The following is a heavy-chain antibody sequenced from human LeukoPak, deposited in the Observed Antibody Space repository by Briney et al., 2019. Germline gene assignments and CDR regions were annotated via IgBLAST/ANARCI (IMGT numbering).Heavy chain of an antibody. J-gene: IGHJ4*02. V-gene: IGHV4-39*01. D-gene: IGHD6-13*01. CDR3: ASQIAAAGRGIFD. Sequence: SETLSLTCTVSGGSISSSSYYWGWIRQPPGKGLEWIGSIYYSGSTYYNPSLKSRVTISVDTPKNQFSLKLSPVTAADTAVYYCASQIAAAGRGIFDWGQGTLVTVSS. CDR2: IYYSGST. CDR1: GGSISSSSYY.